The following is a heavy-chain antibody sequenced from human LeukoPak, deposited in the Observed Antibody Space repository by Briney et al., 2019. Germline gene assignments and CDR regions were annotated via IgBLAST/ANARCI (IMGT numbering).Heavy chain of an antibody. V-gene: IGHV3-21*06. CDR2: ISTSSSYI. D-gene: IGHD1-26*01. Sequence: GGSLRLSCAASGLTFSNYNMNWVRQAPGKGLEWVSYISTSSSYIYYADSVKGRFTVSRDNSKNSLYLQMKRLRAEDTALYYCARRGYHDYSGFDYWGQGTLVTVSS. J-gene: IGHJ4*02. CDR3: ARRGYHDYSGFDY. CDR1: GLTFSNYN.